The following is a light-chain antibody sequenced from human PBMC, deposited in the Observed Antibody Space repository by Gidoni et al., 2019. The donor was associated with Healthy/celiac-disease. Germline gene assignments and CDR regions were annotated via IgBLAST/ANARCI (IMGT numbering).Light chain of an antibody. CDR2: GAS. Sequence: EIVLTQSPGTLSLSPGERATLSCRASQSVSSSYLAWYQQKPGQAPRLLIYGASSRATGIPDGLSGSGSGTDFTLTISRLEPEDFAVYYCQQYGSSPPWTFGQGTKVEIK. CDR1: QSVSSSY. J-gene: IGKJ1*01. CDR3: QQYGSSPPWT. V-gene: IGKV3-20*01.